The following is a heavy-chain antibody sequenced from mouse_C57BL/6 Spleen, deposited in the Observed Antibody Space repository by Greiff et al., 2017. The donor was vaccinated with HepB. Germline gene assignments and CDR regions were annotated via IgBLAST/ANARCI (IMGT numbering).Heavy chain of an antibody. Sequence: EVKLMESGGDLVKPGGSLKLSCAASGFTFSSYGMSWVRQTPDKRLEWVATISSGGSYTYYPDSVKGRFTISRDNAKNTLYRQMSSLKSEDTAMYYCARHERGRWAHWYFDVWGTGTTVTVSS. CDR2: ISSGGSYT. J-gene: IGHJ1*03. CDR1: GFTFSSYG. D-gene: IGHD4-1*01. CDR3: ARHERGRWAHWYFDV. V-gene: IGHV5-6*01.